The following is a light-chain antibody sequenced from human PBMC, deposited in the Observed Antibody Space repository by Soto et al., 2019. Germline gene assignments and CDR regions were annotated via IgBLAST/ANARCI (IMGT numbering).Light chain of an antibody. CDR2: GAS. J-gene: IGKJ1*01. Sequence: ESVLTQSPGTLSLSPGERATLSCRASQSVSSSYLAWYQQKPGQAPRLLIYGASSRVTGIPDRFSGSGSGTDFTLIISSLEPEDFAAYYCQQYGSSPRTFGQGTKWIS. CDR1: QSVSSSY. V-gene: IGKV3-20*01. CDR3: QQYGSSPRT.